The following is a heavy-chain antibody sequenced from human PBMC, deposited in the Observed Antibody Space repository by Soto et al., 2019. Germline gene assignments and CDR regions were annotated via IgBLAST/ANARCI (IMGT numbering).Heavy chain of an antibody. CDR1: GFTFSSYA. CDR3: AKYSSSYDAFDL. J-gene: IGHJ3*01. D-gene: IGHD6-6*01. Sequence: PGGSLRLSCAASGFTFSSYAMSWVRQAPGQGLEWVSASSGSGGSTYYADSVKGRCTISRDNSKNTLYLQMNSLRAEDTAVYYCAKYSSSYDAFDLWGQGTMVTVS. CDR2: SSGSGGST. V-gene: IGHV3-23*01.